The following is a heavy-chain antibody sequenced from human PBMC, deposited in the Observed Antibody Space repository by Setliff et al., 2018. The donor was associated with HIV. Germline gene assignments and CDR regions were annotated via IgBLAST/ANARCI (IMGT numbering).Heavy chain of an antibody. CDR2: IIPVSDTA. CDR1: GGTFSSYV. Sequence: SVKVSCKSSGGTFSSYVINWVRQAPGQGLEWMGGIIPVSDTANYVRKFQDRVTITADESTSTAYMGLSSLTSEDTAVYYCARGGWSGGGPLHYSYYYLDVWGQGTAVTVSS. CDR3: ARGGWSGGGPLHYSYYYLDV. D-gene: IGHD2-15*01. J-gene: IGHJ6*02. V-gene: IGHV1-69*13.